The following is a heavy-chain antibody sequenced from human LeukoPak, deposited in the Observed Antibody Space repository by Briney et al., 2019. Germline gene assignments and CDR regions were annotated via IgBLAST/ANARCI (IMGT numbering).Heavy chain of an antibody. CDR1: GGSLNTYY. D-gene: IGHD3-10*01. Sequence: SETLSLTCTVSGGSLNTYYWSWVRQTPGKGLEWIGYIYHTGSPNYNPSLKSRVTISVDTSKNQIFLNVSTVTAADTAVYYCAGLIGGSGRYPFDPWRGVTLDSVSS. J-gene: IGHJ5*02. V-gene: IGHV4-4*08. CDR2: IYHTGSP. CDR3: AGLIGGSGRYPFDP.